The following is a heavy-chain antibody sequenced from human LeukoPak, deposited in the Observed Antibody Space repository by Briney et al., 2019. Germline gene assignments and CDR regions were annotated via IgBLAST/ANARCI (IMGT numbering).Heavy chain of an antibody. V-gene: IGHV4-39*07. CDR1: GGSISSSSYY. J-gene: IGHJ4*02. D-gene: IGHD3-10*01. CDR3: ARGRRIHDGSGSYYVQRGFDY. CDR2: INHSGST. Sequence: SETLSLTCTVSGGSISSSSYYWGWIRQPPGKGLEWIGEINHSGSTNYNPSLKSRVTISVDTSKNQFSLKLSSVTAADTAVYYCARGRRIHDGSGSYYVQRGFDYWGQGTLVAVSS.